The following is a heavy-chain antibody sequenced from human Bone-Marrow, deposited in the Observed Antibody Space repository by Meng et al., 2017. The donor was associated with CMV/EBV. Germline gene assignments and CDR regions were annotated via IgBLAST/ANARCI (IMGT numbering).Heavy chain of an antibody. CDR3: ARQLWGFTYANLY. V-gene: IGHV5-51*01. CDR2: IYPGDSDI. D-gene: IGHD5-18*01. CDR1: AYSFTNYW. J-gene: IGHJ4*02. Sequence: GESLKISCKASAYSFTNYWIAWVRQMPGKGLEWMGSIYPGDSDIRYSPSFQGQVTISADKSTSIAYLQWNSLKASDTGTYYCARQLWGFTYANLYWGQGTLVTVSS.